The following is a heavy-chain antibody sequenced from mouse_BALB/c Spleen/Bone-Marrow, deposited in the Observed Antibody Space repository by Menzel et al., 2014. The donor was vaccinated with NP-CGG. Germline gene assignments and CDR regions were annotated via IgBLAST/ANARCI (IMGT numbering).Heavy chain of an antibody. CDR1: GYTFTGYW. Sequence: VQLQQSGAELVMPGASVKMSCKASGYTFTGYWMHWVKQRPGQGLEWIGAIDTSDTYTNYNQKFKGKATLTVDESSSTAYMQLSSLTSEDSAVYFCTGGWDGYYFDYWGQGTTLTVSS. V-gene: IGHV1-69*01. D-gene: IGHD4-1*01. J-gene: IGHJ2*01. CDR2: IDTSDTYT. CDR3: TGGWDGYYFDY.